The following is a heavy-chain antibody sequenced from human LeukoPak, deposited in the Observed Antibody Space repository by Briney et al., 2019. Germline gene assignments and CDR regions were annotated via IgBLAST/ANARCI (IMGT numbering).Heavy chain of an antibody. J-gene: IGHJ4*02. V-gene: IGHV3-23*01. D-gene: IGHD3-10*01. CDR3: AKDQWFGELFTPLDY. Sequence: PGGSLRLSCAASGFTFGSYAMSWVRQAPGKGLEWVSAISGSGGSTYYADSVKGRFTISRDNSKNTLYLQMNSLRAEDTAVYYRAKDQWFGELFTPLDYWGQGTLVTVSS. CDR2: ISGSGGST. CDR1: GFTFGSYA.